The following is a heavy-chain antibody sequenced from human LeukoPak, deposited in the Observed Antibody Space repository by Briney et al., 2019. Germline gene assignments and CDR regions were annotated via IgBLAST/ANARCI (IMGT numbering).Heavy chain of an antibody. CDR1: GFTFSSYG. J-gene: IGHJ4*02. Sequence: GGSLRLSCAASGFTFSSYGMHWVRQAAGKGLEWVAFIRYDGSNKYYADSVKGRFTISRDNSKNTLYLQMNSLRAEYTAVYYCAKDMAATLDYCGQGTLVTVSS. CDR3: AKDMAATLDY. CDR2: IRYDGSNK. D-gene: IGHD6-25*01. V-gene: IGHV3-30*02.